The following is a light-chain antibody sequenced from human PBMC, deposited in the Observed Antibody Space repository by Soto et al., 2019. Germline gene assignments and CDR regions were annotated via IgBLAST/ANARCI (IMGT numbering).Light chain of an antibody. Sequence: EIVLTQSPDTLSLSPGERATLSCRASESIGDSYLAWYQQRPGQAPRLLIYETSSRSTGIPDRFSGSGSGTDFTLTISRLEPEDSAVYYCQQYGGSPPETFGQGTKVEI. CDR1: ESIGDSY. V-gene: IGKV3-20*01. CDR3: QQYGGSPPET. J-gene: IGKJ1*01. CDR2: ETS.